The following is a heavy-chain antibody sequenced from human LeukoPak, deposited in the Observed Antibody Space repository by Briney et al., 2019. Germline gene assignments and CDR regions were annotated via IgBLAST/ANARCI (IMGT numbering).Heavy chain of an antibody. D-gene: IGHD2-21*02. Sequence: GGSLRLSCAASGFTFSSYAMHWVRQAPGKGLEWVAVISYDGSNKYYADSVKGRFTISRDNSKNTLYLQMNSLRAEDTAVYYCARAVPYCGGDCYAGAFDYWGQGTLVTVSS. CDR3: ARAVPYCGGDCYAGAFDY. CDR1: GFTFSSYA. V-gene: IGHV3-30-3*01. J-gene: IGHJ4*02. CDR2: ISYDGSNK.